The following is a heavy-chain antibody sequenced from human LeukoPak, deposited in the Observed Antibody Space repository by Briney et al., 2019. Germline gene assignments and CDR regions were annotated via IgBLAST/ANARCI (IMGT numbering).Heavy chain of an antibody. CDR2: INPNSGGT. D-gene: IGHD3-3*01. J-gene: IGHJ5*02. CDR1: GYTLTGYY. V-gene: IGHV1-2*02. CDR3: ARAPLTIFGVVTVEDWFDP. Sequence: ASVKVSCKASGYTLTGYYMHGVRQAPGQGLEWMGWINPNSGGTNYAQKFQGRVTMTRDTSISTAYMELSRLRSDDTAVYYCARAPLTIFGVVTVEDWFDPWGQGTLVTVSS.